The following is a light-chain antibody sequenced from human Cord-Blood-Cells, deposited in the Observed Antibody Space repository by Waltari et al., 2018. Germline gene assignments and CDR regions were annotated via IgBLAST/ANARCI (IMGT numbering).Light chain of an antibody. Sequence: EIVLTQSPATLSLSPGERATLAGRASQRVSSYLAWYQQKPGQAPRLLIYDASNRATGIPARFSGSGSWTDFTLTISSLEPEDFAVDYFQQRSNWPPITFGQGTRLEIK. V-gene: IGKV3-11*01. J-gene: IGKJ5*01. CDR1: QRVSSY. CDR2: DAS. CDR3: QQRSNWPPIT.